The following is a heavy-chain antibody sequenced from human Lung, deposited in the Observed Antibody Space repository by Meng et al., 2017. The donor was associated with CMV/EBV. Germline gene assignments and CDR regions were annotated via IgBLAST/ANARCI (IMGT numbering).Heavy chain of an antibody. Sequence: QGQPVQSGGEVKKPGASVKVSCKASGYTFTNYGITWVRQAPGQGLEWMGWINAYNGDTNYAQTLQGRVTMTTDTSTSTAYVELRSLRSDDTAVYYCARVEVGITSGDYWGQGTLVTVSS. CDR3: ARVEVGITSGDY. CDR1: GYTFTNYG. V-gene: IGHV1-18*01. D-gene: IGHD1-26*01. J-gene: IGHJ4*02. CDR2: INAYNGDT.